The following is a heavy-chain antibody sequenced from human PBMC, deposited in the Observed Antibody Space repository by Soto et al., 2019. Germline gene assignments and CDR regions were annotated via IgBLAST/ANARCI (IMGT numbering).Heavy chain of an antibody. V-gene: IGHV3-11*06. J-gene: IGHJ4*02. CDR3: ARETYSSGWYGSDYYFDY. Sequence: PGGSLRLSCAASGFTFSDYYMSWIRQAPGKGLEWVSYISSSSSYTNYADSVKGRFTISRDNAKNSLYLQMNSLRAEDTAVYYCARETYSSGWYGSDYYFDYWGQGTLVTVSS. D-gene: IGHD6-19*01. CDR1: GFTFSDYY. CDR2: ISSSSSYT.